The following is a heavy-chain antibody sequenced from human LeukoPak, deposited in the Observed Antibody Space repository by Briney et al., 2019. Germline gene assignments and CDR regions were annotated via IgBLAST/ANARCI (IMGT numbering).Heavy chain of an antibody. CDR1: GYTFTCYY. D-gene: IGHD3-22*01. V-gene: IGHV1-2*02. J-gene: IGHJ4*02. CDR2: INPNSGGT. Sequence: ASVKDSCQASGYTFTCYYMHWLRQAPGQGLEWMGWINPNSGGTHNVQKFQGRVTIHSDTPISTAYMELSRLRADDTAVYYCARSSMIVVVSPFDYWGQGTLVTVSS. CDR3: ARSSMIVVVSPFDY.